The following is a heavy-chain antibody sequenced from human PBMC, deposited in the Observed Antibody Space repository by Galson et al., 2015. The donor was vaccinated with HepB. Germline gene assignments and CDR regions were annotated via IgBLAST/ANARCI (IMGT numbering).Heavy chain of an antibody. D-gene: IGHD6-13*01. CDR3: AKGLSGGVAAFDY. CDR1: GFTFSSYP. CDR2: ISYDGSNE. J-gene: IGHJ4*02. V-gene: IGHV3-30-3*01. Sequence: SLRLSCAASGFTFSSYPMHWVRQAPGKGLEWVAVISYDGSNELYADSVKGRFTISRDNSKNALYLQMNSLRAEDTAVYYCAKGLSGGVAAFDYWGQGTLVTVSS.